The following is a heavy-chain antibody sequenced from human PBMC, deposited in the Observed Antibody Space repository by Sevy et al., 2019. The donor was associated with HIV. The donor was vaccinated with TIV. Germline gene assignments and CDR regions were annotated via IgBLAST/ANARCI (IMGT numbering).Heavy chain of an antibody. V-gene: IGHV3-66*01. Sequence: GGSLRLSCAASGFTVSSNYMSWVRQAPGKGLEWVSVIYSGGSTYYADSVKGRFTISRVNSKNTLYLQMNSLRAEDTAVYYCARSPGFSGYDSHDYFDYWGQGTLVTVSS. CDR3: ARSPGFSGYDSHDYFDY. D-gene: IGHD3-22*01. CDR2: IYSGGST. J-gene: IGHJ4*02. CDR1: GFTVSSNY.